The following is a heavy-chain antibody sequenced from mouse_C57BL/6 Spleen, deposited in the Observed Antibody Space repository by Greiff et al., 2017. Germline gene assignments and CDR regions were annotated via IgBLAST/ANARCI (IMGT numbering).Heavy chain of an antibody. Sequence: LVESGAELVKPGASVKMSCKASGYTFTTYPIEWMKQNHGKSLEWIGNFHPYNDDTKYNEKFKGKATLTVEKSSSTVYLELSRLTSDDSAVYYCARRSNYVGLFDYWGQGTTLTVSS. V-gene: IGHV1-47*01. CDR1: GYTFTTYP. J-gene: IGHJ2*01. CDR2: FHPYNDDT. D-gene: IGHD2-5*01. CDR3: ARRSNYVGLFDY.